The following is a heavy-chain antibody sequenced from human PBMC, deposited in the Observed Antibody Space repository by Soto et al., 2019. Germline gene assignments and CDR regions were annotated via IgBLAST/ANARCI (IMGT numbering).Heavy chain of an antibody. Sequence: QVPLVQSGAEVKKPGASVKVSCKASGYIFTNYGISWVRQAPGQGLEWMGWISAYNGDTNYAQKLQGRVSMTTDTTTSTAYMELKSLGSDDTAVYYCATDTYYYDSSGPYYFDFWGQGTLVTVSS. CDR1: GYIFTNYG. CDR2: ISAYNGDT. CDR3: ATDTYYYDSSGPYYFDF. J-gene: IGHJ4*02. D-gene: IGHD3-22*01. V-gene: IGHV1-18*01.